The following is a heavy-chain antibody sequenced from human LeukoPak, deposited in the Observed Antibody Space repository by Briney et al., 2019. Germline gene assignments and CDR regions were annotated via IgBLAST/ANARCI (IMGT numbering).Heavy chain of an antibody. CDR1: GFTFSASA. V-gene: IGHV3-23*01. CDR2: ISGSGGST. J-gene: IGHJ3*02. D-gene: IGHD1-14*01. Sequence: GGSLRLSCAASGFTFSASAINWVRQAPGKGLEWVSAISGSGGSTYYADSVKGRFTISRDNSKNTLYLQMNSLRAEATAVYYCAKGAGLFAVQDAFDIWGQGTMVTVSS. CDR3: AKGAGLFAVQDAFDI.